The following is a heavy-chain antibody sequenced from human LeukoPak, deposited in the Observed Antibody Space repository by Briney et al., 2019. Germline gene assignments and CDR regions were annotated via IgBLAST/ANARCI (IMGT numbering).Heavy chain of an antibody. CDR2: INHSGST. J-gene: IGHJ4*02. V-gene: IGHV4-34*01. CDR3: ARVLRYFDWLSLHFDY. Sequence: SETLSLTCAVYGGSFSGYYWSWIRQPPGKGLEWIGEINHSGSTNYNPSLKSRVTISVDTSKNQFPLKLSSVTAADTAVYYCARVLRYFDWLSLHFDYWGQGTLVTASS. CDR1: GGSFSGYY. D-gene: IGHD3-9*01.